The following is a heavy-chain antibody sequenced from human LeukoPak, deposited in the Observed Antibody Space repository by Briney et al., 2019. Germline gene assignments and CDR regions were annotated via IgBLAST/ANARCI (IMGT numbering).Heavy chain of an antibody. CDR1: GFTFSTYW. J-gene: IGHJ4*02. CDR3: ASGYDTASFDY. CDR2: IKQDGSEK. V-gene: IGHV3-7*01. Sequence: GGSLRLSCAASGFTFSTYWMNWVRQAPGKGLEWVANIKQDGSEKYYVDSVKGRFTISRDNAKNSLYLQMNSLRAEDTAVYYCASGYDTASFDYWGQGTLVTVSS. D-gene: IGHD5-12*01.